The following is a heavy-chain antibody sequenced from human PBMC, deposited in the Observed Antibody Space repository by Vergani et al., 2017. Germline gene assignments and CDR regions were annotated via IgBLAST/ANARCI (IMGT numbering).Heavy chain of an antibody. CDR2: ISSSSSTI. CDR1: GFTFSSYE. D-gene: IGHD1-26*01. J-gene: IGHJ4*02. V-gene: IGHV3-48*03. Sequence: EVQLVESGGGLVQPGGSLRLSCAASGFTFSSYEMNWVRQAPGKGLEWVSYISSSSSTIYYADSVKGRFTISRDNAKNSLYLQMNSLRAEDTAVYYCASLGAHSGSYYALIDYWGQGTLVTVSS. CDR3: ASLGAHSGSYYALIDY.